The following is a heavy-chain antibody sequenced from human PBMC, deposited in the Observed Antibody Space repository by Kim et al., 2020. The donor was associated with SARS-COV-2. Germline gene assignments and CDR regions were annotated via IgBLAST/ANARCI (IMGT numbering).Heavy chain of an antibody. Sequence: KTYADTVKDSLHISRDHSKNTLYLQMNSLRAEDTAVYYCARGNAFDIWGQGTMVTVSS. CDR3: ARGNAFDI. V-gene: IGHV3-66*01. J-gene: IGHJ3*02. CDR2: K.